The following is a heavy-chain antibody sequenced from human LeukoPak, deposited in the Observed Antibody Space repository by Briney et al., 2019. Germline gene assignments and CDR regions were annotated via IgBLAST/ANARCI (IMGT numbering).Heavy chain of an antibody. J-gene: IGHJ4*02. CDR1: GFTFSAYT. V-gene: IGHV3-30*04. CDR3: ARGHGSSSSQRYYYFVY. Sequence: QARGSLRLSCAASGFTFSAYTMHWVRQAPGKGLEWVAVISHDGSTQYYGASVKGRFTVSRDNSKNTLFLHMNSQRVEDTAVYYCARGHGSSSSQRYYYFVYWGQGTLVTVSS. D-gene: IGHD6-6*01. CDR2: ISHDGSTQ.